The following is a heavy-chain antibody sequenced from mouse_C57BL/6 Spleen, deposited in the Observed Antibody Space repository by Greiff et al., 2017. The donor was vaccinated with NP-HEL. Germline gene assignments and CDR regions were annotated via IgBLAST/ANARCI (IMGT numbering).Heavy chain of an antibody. Sequence: EVMLVESGEGLVKPGGSLKLSCAASGFTFSSYAMSWVRQTPEKRLEWVAYISSGGDYIYYADTVKGRFTISRDNARNTLYLQMSSLKSEDTAMYYCTREDYGGFAYWGQGTLVTVSA. CDR3: TREDYGGFAY. D-gene: IGHD2-4*01. CDR1: GFTFSSYA. V-gene: IGHV5-9-1*02. J-gene: IGHJ3*01. CDR2: ISSGGDYI.